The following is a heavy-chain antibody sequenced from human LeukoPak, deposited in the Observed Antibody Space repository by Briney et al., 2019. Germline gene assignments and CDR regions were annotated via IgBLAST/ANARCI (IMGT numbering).Heavy chain of an antibody. Sequence: SETLSLTCNVAGVSISSSSYYWGWIRQPPGKGLEWIGSIYSSGSTYYNSSLKSRVTISIDTSKNQVSLKMSSVTAADTAVYYCAKSGGYGLIDYWGQGTLVTVSS. CDR2: IYSSGST. CDR3: AKSGGYGLIDY. V-gene: IGHV4-39*01. J-gene: IGHJ4*01. CDR1: GVSISSSSYY. D-gene: IGHD6-25*01.